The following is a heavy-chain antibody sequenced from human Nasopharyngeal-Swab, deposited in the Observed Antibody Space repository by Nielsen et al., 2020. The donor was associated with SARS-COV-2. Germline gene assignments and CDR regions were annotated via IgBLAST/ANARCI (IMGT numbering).Heavy chain of an antibody. V-gene: IGHV1-2*02. J-gene: IGHJ6*02. CDR2: INPNSGGT. Sequence: ASVKVSCKASGYTFTGYYMHWVRQAPGQGLEWMGWINPNSGGTNYAQKFQGRVTMTRDTSISTAYMELSRLRSDDTDVYYCAKATPGNYFYGMDVWGQGTTVTVSS. CDR1: GYTFTGYY. D-gene: IGHD2-15*01. CDR3: AKATPGNYFYGMDV.